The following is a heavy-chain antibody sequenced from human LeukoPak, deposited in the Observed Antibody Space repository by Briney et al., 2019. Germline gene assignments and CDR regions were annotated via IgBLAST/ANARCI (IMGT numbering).Heavy chain of an antibody. CDR1: GFTFDDYA. CDR3: SRTNFAVAVFDY. D-gene: IGHD6-19*01. Sequence: GGSLRLSCAASGFTFDDYAMHWARQAPGKGLEWVSGISWNSGSIGYADSVKGRFTISRDNAKNSLYLQMNSLRAEDTALYYCSRTNFAVAVFDYWGQGTLVTVSS. CDR2: ISWNSGSI. J-gene: IGHJ4*02. V-gene: IGHV3-9*01.